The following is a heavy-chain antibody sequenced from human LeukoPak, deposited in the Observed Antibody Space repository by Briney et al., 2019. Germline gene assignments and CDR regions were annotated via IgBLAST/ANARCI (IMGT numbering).Heavy chain of an antibody. Sequence: GGPLRLSCAASGFTFSDYYMSWIRQAPGKGLEWVSSISSSSSYIYYADSVKGRFTISRDNAKNSLYLQMNSLRAEDTAVYYCARAHVDTAMAHYYYGMDVWGQGTTVTVSS. D-gene: IGHD5-18*01. CDR3: ARAHVDTAMAHYYYGMDV. CDR2: ISSSSSYI. CDR1: GFTFSDYY. V-gene: IGHV3-11*06. J-gene: IGHJ6*02.